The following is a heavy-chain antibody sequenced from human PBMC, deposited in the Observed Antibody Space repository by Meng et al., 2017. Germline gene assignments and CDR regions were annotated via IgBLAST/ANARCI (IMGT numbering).Heavy chain of an antibody. CDR1: CVCGVSGYYD. Sequence: VQLAESGLGRVTASVTLTFTCPVCCVCGVSGYYDWICMPLRKGKGLEWIGYIVYIGSTTYTPYLKTRVTIAVDTSKYQLSLKLISVTAADTDVYFCAIDVGGDYETLFDYWGQGTLVTVSS. J-gene: IGHJ4*02. D-gene: IGHD2-21*01. CDR2: IVYIGST. CDR3: AIDVGGDYETLFDY. V-gene: IGHV4-61*01.